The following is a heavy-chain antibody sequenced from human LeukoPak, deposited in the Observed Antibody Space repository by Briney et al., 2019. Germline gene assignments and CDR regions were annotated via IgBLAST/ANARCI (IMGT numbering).Heavy chain of an antibody. CDR3: ARGGPRRYCSGGSCYFDY. V-gene: IGHV3-33*01. CDR2: IWYDGSNK. J-gene: IGHJ4*02. Sequence: GGSLRLSCAASGFTFSSYGMHWVRQAPGKGLEWVAVIWYDGSNKYYADSVKGRFTISRDNSKNTLYLQMNSLRAEDTAVYYCARGGPRRYCSGGSCYFDYWGQGTLVTVTS. CDR1: GFTFSSYG. D-gene: IGHD2-15*01.